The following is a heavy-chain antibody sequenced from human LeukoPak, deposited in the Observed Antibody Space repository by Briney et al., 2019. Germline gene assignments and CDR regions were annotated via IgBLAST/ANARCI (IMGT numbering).Heavy chain of an antibody. J-gene: IGHJ5*02. V-gene: IGHV3-23*01. CDR1: GFTFSSYA. D-gene: IGHD4-17*01. CDR3: AKPPGLRRLDP. CDR2: ISGSGGST. Sequence: GGSLRLSCAASGFTFSSYAMTWVRQAPGKGLEWVSAISGSGGSTYYADSVKGRFTISRDNSKNTLYLQMNSLRADDTAVYFCAKPPGLRRLDPWGQGTLVTVSS.